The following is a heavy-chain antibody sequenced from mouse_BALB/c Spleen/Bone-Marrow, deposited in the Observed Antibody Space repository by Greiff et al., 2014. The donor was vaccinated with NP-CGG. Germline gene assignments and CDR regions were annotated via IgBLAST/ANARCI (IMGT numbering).Heavy chain of an antibody. Sequence: EVQLVESGGGLVKPGGSLKLSCAASGFTFSSYAMSWVRQTPEKRLEWVATISSGGSYTYYPDSVKGRFTISRDNAKNTLYLQMSSLXSEDTAMYYCARKSYYDYDGRPWFAYWGQGTLVTVSA. CDR1: GFTFSSYA. CDR3: ARKSYYDYDGRPWFAY. CDR2: ISSGGSYT. V-gene: IGHV5-9-3*01. J-gene: IGHJ3*01. D-gene: IGHD2-4*01.